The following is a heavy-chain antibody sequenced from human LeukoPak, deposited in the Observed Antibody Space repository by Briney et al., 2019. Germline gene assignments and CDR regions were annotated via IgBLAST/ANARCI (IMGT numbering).Heavy chain of an antibody. CDR2: ISSSSSTI. CDR1: GFTFSSYS. CDR3: AREGAYYYGSGSYYPPIDY. V-gene: IGHV3-48*02. D-gene: IGHD3-10*01. Sequence: PGGSLGLSCAASGFTFSSYSMNWVRQAPGKGLEWVSYISSSSSTIYYADSVKGRFTISRDNAKNSLYLQMNSLRDEDTAVYYCAREGAYYYGSGSYYPPIDYWGQGTLVTVSS. J-gene: IGHJ4*02.